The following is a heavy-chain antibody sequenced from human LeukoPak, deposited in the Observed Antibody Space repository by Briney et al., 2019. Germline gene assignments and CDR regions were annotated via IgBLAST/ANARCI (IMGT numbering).Heavy chain of an antibody. CDR2: IEQDGSEK. V-gene: IGHV3-7*03. D-gene: IGHD5-12*01. Sequence: GGSLRLSCAASGFTFSSYWMSWVRQAPGKGLEWVANIEQDGSEKYYVDSVKGRFTISRDNAKNSLYLQMNSLRAEDTAVYYCARVSGLATNEYFQHRGQGTLVTVSS. CDR1: GFTFSSYW. J-gene: IGHJ1*01. CDR3: ARVSGLATNEYFQH.